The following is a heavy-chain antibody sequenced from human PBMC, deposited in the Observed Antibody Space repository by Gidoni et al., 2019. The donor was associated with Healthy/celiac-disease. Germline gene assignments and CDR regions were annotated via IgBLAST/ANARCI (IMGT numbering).Heavy chain of an antibody. CDR1: GFSLSTSGMC. V-gene: IGHV2-70*15. CDR2: IDWDDDK. Sequence: QVTLRESGPALVKPTQTLTLPCPFSGFSLSTSGMCVSWIRQPPGKALEWLARIDWDDDKYYSTSLKNRLTISKDTSKNQVVLTMTNMDPVDTATYYCARIMLGYYDSSGYYRNYYYGMDVWGQGTTVTVSS. CDR3: ARIMLGYYDSSGYYRNYYYGMDV. J-gene: IGHJ6*02. D-gene: IGHD3-22*01.